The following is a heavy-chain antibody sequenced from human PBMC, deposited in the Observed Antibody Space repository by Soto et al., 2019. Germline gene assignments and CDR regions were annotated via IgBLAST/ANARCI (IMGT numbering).Heavy chain of an antibody. V-gene: IGHV3-23*01. CDR2: ISGSGGST. Sequence: GGSLRLSCAASGFTFSSYAMSWVRQAPGKGLEWVSAISGSGGSTYYADSVKGRFTISRDNSKNTLYLQMNSLRAEDTAVYYCAKDLRQDRSGYYPDTSHYWGQGTLVTVSS. D-gene: IGHD3-22*01. CDR3: AKDLRQDRSGYYPDTSHY. CDR1: GFTFSSYA. J-gene: IGHJ4*02.